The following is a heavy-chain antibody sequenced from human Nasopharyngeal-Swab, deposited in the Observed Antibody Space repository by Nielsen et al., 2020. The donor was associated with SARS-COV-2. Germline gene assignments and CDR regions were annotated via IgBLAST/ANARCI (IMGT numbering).Heavy chain of an antibody. CDR3: ARELGNGFDP. CDR1: GFTFSSYA. V-gene: IGHV3-30-3*01. Sequence: GESLKISCAASGFTFSSYAMHWVRQAPGKGLEWVAVISYDGSNKYYADSVKGRFTISRDNSKNTLYLQMNSLRAEDTAVYYCARELGNGFDPWGQGILVTVSS. CDR2: ISYDGSNK. J-gene: IGHJ5*02.